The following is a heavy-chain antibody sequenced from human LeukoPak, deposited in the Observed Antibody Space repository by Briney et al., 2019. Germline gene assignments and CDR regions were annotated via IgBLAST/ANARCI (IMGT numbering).Heavy chain of an antibody. Sequence: GASVKVPCKASGGTFSSYAISWVRQAPGQGLEWMGGIIPIFGTANYAQKFQGRVTITADKPTSTAYMELSSLRSEDTAVYYCARDDSGYENGFDYWGQGTLVTVSS. D-gene: IGHD5-12*01. J-gene: IGHJ4*02. CDR1: GGTFSSYA. V-gene: IGHV1-69*06. CDR3: ARDDSGYENGFDY. CDR2: IIPIFGTA.